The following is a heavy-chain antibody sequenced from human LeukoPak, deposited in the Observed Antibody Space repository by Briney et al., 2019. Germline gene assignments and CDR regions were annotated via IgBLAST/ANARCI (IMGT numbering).Heavy chain of an antibody. J-gene: IGHJ4*02. D-gene: IGHD3-22*01. V-gene: IGHV3-48*03. CDR1: GFTFSSYE. CDR2: ISSSGSTI. Sequence: TGGSLRLSCAASGFTFSSYEMNWVRQAPGKGLEWVSYISSSGSTIYYADSVKGRFTISRDNAKNSLYLQMNSLRAEDTAVYYCARGFRDSSGYYDKNFDYWGQGTLVTVSS. CDR3: ARGFRDSSGYYDKNFDY.